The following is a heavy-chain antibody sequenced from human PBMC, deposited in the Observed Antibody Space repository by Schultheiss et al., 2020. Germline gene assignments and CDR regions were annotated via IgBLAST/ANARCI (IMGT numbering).Heavy chain of an antibody. J-gene: IGHJ5*02. CDR1: GFTFSDYY. CDR3: ARGRYSSGWAMYSWFDP. CDR2: ISISGSAI. Sequence: GGSLRLSCAASGFTFSDYYMSWIRQAPGKGLEWVSYISISGSAIYYADSVKGRFTISRDNAKNSLYLQMNSLRAEDTAVYYCARGRYSSGWAMYSWFDPWGQGTPVNVSS. D-gene: IGHD6-19*01. V-gene: IGHV3-11*01.